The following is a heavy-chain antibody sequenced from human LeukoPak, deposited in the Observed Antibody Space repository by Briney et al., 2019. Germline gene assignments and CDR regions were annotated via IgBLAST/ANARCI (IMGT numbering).Heavy chain of an antibody. V-gene: IGHV3-9*01. Sequence: PGGSLRLSCAASGFTFDDYAMHWVRQAPGKGLEWVSGISWNSGSIGYADSVKGRFTISRDNAKNSLYLQMNSLRAEDTAVYYCARDESLLWFGELLYVWGQGTLVTVSS. CDR3: ARDESLLWFGELLYV. J-gene: IGHJ4*02. CDR1: GFTFDDYA. D-gene: IGHD3-10*01. CDR2: ISWNSGSI.